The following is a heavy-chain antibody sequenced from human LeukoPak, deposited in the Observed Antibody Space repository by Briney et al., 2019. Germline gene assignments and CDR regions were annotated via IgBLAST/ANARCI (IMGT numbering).Heavy chain of an antibody. V-gene: IGHV4-39*07. CDR1: GGSISSSSYY. J-gene: IGHJ3*02. Sequence: SETLSLTCTVSGGSISSSSYYWGWIRQPPGKGLEWIGSIYYSGSTYYNPSLKSRVTISVDTSKNQFSLKLSSVTAADTAVYYCARDPHIVGATGGAFDIWGQGTMVTVSS. CDR3: ARDPHIVGATGGAFDI. D-gene: IGHD1-26*01. CDR2: IYYSGST.